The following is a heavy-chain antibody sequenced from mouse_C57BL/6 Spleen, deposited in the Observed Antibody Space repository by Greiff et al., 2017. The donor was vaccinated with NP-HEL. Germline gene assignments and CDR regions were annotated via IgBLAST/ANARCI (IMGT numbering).Heavy chain of an antibody. CDR1: GFNIKDYY. CDR2: IDPEDGDT. Sequence: VQLQQSGAELVRPGASVKLSCTASGFNIKDYYMHWVKQRPEQGLEWIGRIDPEDGDTEYAPKFQGKATMNADTSSNTAYLQLSSLTSEDTAVYYCTTGVYGSSYGYFDVWGTGTTVTVSS. D-gene: IGHD1-1*01. V-gene: IGHV14-1*01. J-gene: IGHJ1*03. CDR3: TTGVYGSSYGYFDV.